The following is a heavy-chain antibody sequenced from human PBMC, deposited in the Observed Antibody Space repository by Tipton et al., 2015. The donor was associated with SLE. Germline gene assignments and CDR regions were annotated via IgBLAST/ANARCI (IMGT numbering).Heavy chain of an antibody. CDR3: ARGVPFGAYAGLSRYYMDV. CDR1: GFTFDDHA. V-gene: IGHV3-9*01. Sequence: SLRLSCAASGFTFDDHAMHWVRQAPGRGLEWVGGISWNSNSIGYADSVKGRFTISRDNAKNSLFLQMNSLRAEDTAVYYCARGVPFGAYAGLSRYYMDVWGKGTTVTVSS. CDR2: ISWNSNSI. J-gene: IGHJ6*03. D-gene: IGHD4-17*01.